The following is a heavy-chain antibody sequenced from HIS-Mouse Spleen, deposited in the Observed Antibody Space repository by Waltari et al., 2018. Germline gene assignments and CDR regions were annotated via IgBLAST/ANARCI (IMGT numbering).Heavy chain of an antibody. Sequence: QLQLQESGPGLVKPSETLSLTCTVSGGPISSRGYYWGWNRQPPGKGLEWLGSIYYSGSTYYNPSLKSRVTISVDTSKNQFSLKLSSVTAADTAVYYCAREIPYSSSWYDWYFALWGRGTLVTVSS. D-gene: IGHD6-13*01. J-gene: IGHJ2*01. CDR3: AREIPYSSSWYDWYFAL. CDR2: IYYSGST. CDR1: GGPISSRGYY. V-gene: IGHV4-39*07.